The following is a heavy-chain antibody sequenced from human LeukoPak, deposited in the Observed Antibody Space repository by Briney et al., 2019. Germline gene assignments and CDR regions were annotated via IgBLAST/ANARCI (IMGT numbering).Heavy chain of an antibody. CDR1: GFTFSSYA. D-gene: IGHD1-26*01. Sequence: PGGSLRLSCAASGFTFSSYAMHWVRQAPGKGLEYVSAISSNGGSTYYAHSVKGRFTISRDNSKNTLYLQMGSLRAEDMAVYYCARKGNSGSSFDYWGQGTLVTVSS. V-gene: IGHV3-64*01. J-gene: IGHJ4*02. CDR3: ARKGNSGSSFDY. CDR2: ISSNGGST.